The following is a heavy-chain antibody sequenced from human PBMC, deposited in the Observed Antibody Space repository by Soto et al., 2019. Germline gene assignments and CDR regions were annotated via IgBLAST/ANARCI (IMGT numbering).Heavy chain of an antibody. CDR3: ARDPQTTVVTRDYYGMDV. Sequence: GGSLRLSCAASGFTFSSYGMHWVRQAPGKGLEWVAVIWYDGSNKYYADSVKGRFTISRDNSKNTLYLQMNSLRAEDTAVYYCARDPQTTVVTRDYYGMDVWGQGTTVTVSS. J-gene: IGHJ6*02. CDR2: IWYDGSNK. CDR1: GFTFSSYG. V-gene: IGHV3-33*01. D-gene: IGHD4-17*01.